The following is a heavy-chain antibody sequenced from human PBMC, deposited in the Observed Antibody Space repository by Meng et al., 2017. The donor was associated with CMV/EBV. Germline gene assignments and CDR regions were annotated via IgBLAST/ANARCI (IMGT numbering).Heavy chain of an antibody. V-gene: IGHV1-69*05. J-gene: IGHJ5*02. CDR3: ASGPERWYQPRRNWFDP. Sequence: SVKVSCKASGGTFSSYAISWVRQAPGQGLEWMGGIIPIFGTANYAQKFQGRVTITTDESTSTAYMELSSPRTEDTAVYYCASGPERWYQPRRNWFDPWGQGTLVTVSS. CDR2: IIPIFGTA. CDR1: GGTFSSYA. D-gene: IGHD2-2*01.